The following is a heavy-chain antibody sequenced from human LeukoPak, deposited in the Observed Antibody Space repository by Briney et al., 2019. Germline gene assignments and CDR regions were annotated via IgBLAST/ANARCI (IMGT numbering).Heavy chain of an antibody. Sequence: SETLSLTCTVSGGSISSYYWSWIRQPPGKGLEWIGYIYYSGSTTYNPSLKSRVTISVDTSKNQFSLKLSSVTAADTAVYYCARSSQAAFDIWGQGTMVTVSS. V-gene: IGHV4-59*01. CDR3: ARSSQAAFDI. CDR1: GGSISSYY. J-gene: IGHJ3*02. CDR2: IYYSGST.